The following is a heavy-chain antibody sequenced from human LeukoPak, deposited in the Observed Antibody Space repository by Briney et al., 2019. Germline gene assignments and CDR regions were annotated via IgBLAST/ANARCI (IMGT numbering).Heavy chain of an antibody. CDR2: IYSGGTT. D-gene: IGHD2-2*01. CDR3: ARGGADSWAVTVAAAMRDWCFDL. V-gene: IGHV3-53*01. Sequence: GESLRLSCAASGFAVSANYMAWVRQPPGKGLEWVSIIYSGGTTYYAESVKGRFTISRGDSDNTLYLQMDSLRVEDTAIYYCARGGADSWAVTVAAAMRDWCFDLWGRGTLVTVSS. CDR1: GFAVSANY. J-gene: IGHJ2*01.